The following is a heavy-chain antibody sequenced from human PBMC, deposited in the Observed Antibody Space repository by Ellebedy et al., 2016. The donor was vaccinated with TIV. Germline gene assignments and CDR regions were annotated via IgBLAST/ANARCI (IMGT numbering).Heavy chain of an antibody. Sequence: GESLKISXAASGFSFDYYFMSWIRQAPGKGLEWISHISTSGSLRYYADSVKGRFTISRDNAKKSMYLQMNSLRAEDTAVYYCVGVGLRIAVAGPEYYFDYWGQGTLVTVSS. J-gene: IGHJ4*02. V-gene: IGHV3-11*04. CDR1: GFSFDYYF. CDR2: ISTSGSLR. D-gene: IGHD6-19*01. CDR3: VGVGLRIAVAGPEYYFDY.